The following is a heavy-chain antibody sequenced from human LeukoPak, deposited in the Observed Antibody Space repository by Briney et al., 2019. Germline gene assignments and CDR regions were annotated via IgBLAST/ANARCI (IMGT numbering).Heavy chain of an antibody. J-gene: IGHJ4*02. CDR2: VSGSGGST. CDR3: AKGSFTYCGGDCYPFDY. D-gene: IGHD2-21*02. V-gene: IGHV3-23*01. CDR1: GFTFSNYA. Sequence: PGGSLRLSCAASGFTFSNYAMSWVRQAPGKGLEWVSTVSGSGGSTYYADSVKGRFTISRDNSKNTLYLQMSSLRAEDTAVYYCAKGSFTYCGGDCYPFDYWGQGTLVTVSS.